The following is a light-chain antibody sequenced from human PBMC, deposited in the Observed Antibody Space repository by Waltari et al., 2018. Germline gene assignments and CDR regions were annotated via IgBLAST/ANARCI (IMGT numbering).Light chain of an antibody. CDR1: QSVNRG. CDR2: KAS. V-gene: IGKV1-5*03. CDR3: QQYEAFPVT. Sequence: DIQMTQSPSTLSASVGDRVTITCRASQSVNRGLAWYQQKPGKAPKPLISKASALQNGFATRFSGGGSGTEFTLTISNLQPDDSSTYYCQQYEAFPVTFGHGTKVEIK. J-gene: IGKJ1*01.